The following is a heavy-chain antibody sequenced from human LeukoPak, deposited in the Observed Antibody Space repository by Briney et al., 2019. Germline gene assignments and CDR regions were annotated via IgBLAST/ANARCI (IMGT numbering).Heavy chain of an antibody. CDR1: DGSLINYY. CDR2: IYYSGST. J-gene: IGHJ4*02. D-gene: IGHD2-2*01. V-gene: IGHV4-59*01. Sequence: PSETLSLTCGVYDGSLINYYCHWIRQPPGKGLEWIGYIYYSGSTNYNPSLKSRVTISVDTSKNQFSLKLSSVTAADTAVYYCARAKVVPAAMASWDYWGQGTLVTVSS. CDR3: ARAKVVPAAMASWDY.